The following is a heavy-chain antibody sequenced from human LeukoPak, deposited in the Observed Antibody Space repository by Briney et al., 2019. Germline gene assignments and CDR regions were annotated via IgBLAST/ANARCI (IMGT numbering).Heavy chain of an antibody. CDR3: AKDLGFGESAYYYYYYGMDV. CDR1: GFTFSSYG. V-gene: IGHV3-30*18. D-gene: IGHD3-10*01. Sequence: GGSLRLSCAASGFTFSSYGMHWVRQAPGKGLEWVAVISYDGSNKYYADSVKGRFTISRDNSKNTLYLQMNSLRAEDTAVYYCAKDLGFGESAYYYYYYGMDVWGQGTTVTVSS. CDR2: ISYDGSNK. J-gene: IGHJ6*02.